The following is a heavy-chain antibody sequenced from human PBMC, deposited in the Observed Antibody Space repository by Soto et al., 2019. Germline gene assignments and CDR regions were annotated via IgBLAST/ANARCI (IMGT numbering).Heavy chain of an antibody. J-gene: IGHJ4*02. CDR3: ARDLRGPGGVGVPRLDN. D-gene: IGHD1-26*01. CDR2: AYYRTQWYI. V-gene: IGHV6-1*01. Sequence: QVQLQQSGPGLVKPSQTLSLTCAISGDSVSSNSCTWNWIRQSPSRGLEWLGRAYYRTQWYIDYXXXVKGRITTTPXXSXNXXSLQLNSVTPEDTAIYYCARDLRGPGGVGVPRLDNWGRGTLVTVSP. CDR1: GDSVSSNSCT.